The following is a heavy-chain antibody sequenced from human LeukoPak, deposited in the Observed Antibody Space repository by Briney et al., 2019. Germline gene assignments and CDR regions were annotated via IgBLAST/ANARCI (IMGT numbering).Heavy chain of an antibody. V-gene: IGHV1-46*03. CDR2: INPSGGST. Sequence: ASVKVSCKASGYTFTSCYMHWVRQAPGQGLKWMGIINPSGGSTSYAQKFQGRVTMTRDTSTSTVYMELSSLRSEDTAVYYCARDKVQTYYYDSSGYYYTLLAFDYWGQGTLVTVSS. CDR3: ARDKVQTYYYDSSGYYYTLLAFDY. J-gene: IGHJ4*02. D-gene: IGHD3-22*01. CDR1: GYTFTSCY.